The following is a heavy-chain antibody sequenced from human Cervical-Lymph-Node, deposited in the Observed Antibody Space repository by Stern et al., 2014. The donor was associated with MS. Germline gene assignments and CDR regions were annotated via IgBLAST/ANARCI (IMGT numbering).Heavy chain of an antibody. CDR2: IYPSDSGT. CDR3: TRRGDYADH. V-gene: IGHV5-51*03. J-gene: IGHJ4*02. Sequence: VQLVQSGPEVKKPGESLKISCTGSGYNYTHFWVAWVRYMPGEGLEWMGKIYPSDSGTRYSPSFQGQVTISADKSINTAYLHWSSLKASDSGIYYCTRRGDYADHWGQGTLVTVSS. CDR1: GYNYTHFW. D-gene: IGHD3-16*01.